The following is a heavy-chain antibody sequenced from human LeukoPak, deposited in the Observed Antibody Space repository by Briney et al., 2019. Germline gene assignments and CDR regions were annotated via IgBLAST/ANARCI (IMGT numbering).Heavy chain of an antibody. Sequence: SETLSLTCTVSGVSISSSDYYWGWIRQPPGKGLQWIGTIYYTGRTYDNPSLKSRVTMSVDTSKHQFSLKLSSVTVADTAVYYCATWGGSLAGTPWYYDMDVWGQGTTVTVSS. CDR1: GVSISSSDYY. CDR2: IYYTGRT. D-gene: IGHD6-19*01. V-gene: IGHV4-39*01. J-gene: IGHJ6*02. CDR3: ATWGGSLAGTPWYYDMDV.